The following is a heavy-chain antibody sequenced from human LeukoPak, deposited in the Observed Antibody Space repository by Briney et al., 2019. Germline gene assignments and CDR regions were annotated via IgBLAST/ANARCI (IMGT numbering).Heavy chain of an antibody. J-gene: IGHJ4*02. CDR1: GGTFSSYA. Sequence: SVRVSCKASGGTFSSYAISWVRQAPGQGLEWMGGIIPIFGTANYAQMFQGRVTITADESTSTAYMELSSLRSEDTAVYYCARARDWAGYSYGFYYWGQGTLVTVSS. CDR3: ARARDWAGYSYGFYY. V-gene: IGHV1-69*13. CDR2: IIPIFGTA. D-gene: IGHD5-18*01.